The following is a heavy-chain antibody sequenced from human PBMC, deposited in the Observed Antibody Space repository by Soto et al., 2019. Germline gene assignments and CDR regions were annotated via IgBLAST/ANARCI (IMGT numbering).Heavy chain of an antibody. Sequence: PSPTLSLTCALSGDSVSERSVSWNWIRQSHSRGLEWLGRTNYGSKWYNNYEISVKSRITINTDTSKNQFSLQLDFVTPEDTAVYYCARCAFVEEYFDVWGQGAKVSVSS. CDR3: ARCAFVEEYFDV. CDR2: TNYGSKWYN. V-gene: IGHV6-1*01. D-gene: IGHD2-2*01. J-gene: IGHJ3*01. CDR1: GDSVSERSVS.